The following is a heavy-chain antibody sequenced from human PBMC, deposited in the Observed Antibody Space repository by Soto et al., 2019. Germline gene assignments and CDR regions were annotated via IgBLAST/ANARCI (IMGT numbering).Heavy chain of an antibody. CDR2: ISDNSSVI. V-gene: IGHV3-48*02. J-gene: IGHJ4*02. Sequence: GGSLRLSCAASGFTFSTYSINWVRQAPGKGLEWISYISDNSSVIYYADAVKGRFTISRDNAKNSLYLQMNSLRDEEKAVYYCARDRDAYCSKGICSGPYFDYWGQGTLVTVSS. D-gene: IGHD2-8*01. CDR3: ARDRDAYCSKGICSGPYFDY. CDR1: GFTFSTYS.